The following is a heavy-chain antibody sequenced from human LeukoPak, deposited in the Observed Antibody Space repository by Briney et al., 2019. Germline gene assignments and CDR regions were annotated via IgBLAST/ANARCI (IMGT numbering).Heavy chain of an antibody. D-gene: IGHD5-18*01. Sequence: GGSLRLSCAASVFTFSSYAMTWVRQAPGKGLEWVSSIRVSGGTTYYADSVKGGFTISRDSSKNTLYLQMNSLRAEDTPVYYCARGATRIQLWLRGDYFDYWGQGTLVTVSS. J-gene: IGHJ4*02. CDR1: VFTFSSYA. CDR2: IRVSGGTT. V-gene: IGHV3-23*01. CDR3: ARGATRIQLWLRGDYFDY.